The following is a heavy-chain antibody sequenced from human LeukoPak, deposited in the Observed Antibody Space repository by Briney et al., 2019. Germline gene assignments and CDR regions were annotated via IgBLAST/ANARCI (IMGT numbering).Heavy chain of an antibody. Sequence: GGSLRLSCAASGFTVSSNCMIWVRQAPGKGLEWVSVIYSGGSTYYADSVKGRFTISRDNSKDTLYLQMNSLRDEDTAVYYCARVGSGSYYKDWGQGTLVTVSS. CDR1: GFTVSSNC. CDR3: ARVGSGSYYKD. V-gene: IGHV3-66*01. J-gene: IGHJ4*02. CDR2: IYSGGST. D-gene: IGHD1-26*01.